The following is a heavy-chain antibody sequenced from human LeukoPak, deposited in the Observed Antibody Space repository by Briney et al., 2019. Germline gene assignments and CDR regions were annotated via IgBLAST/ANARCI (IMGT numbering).Heavy chain of an antibody. Sequence: GGSLRLSCAASGFTFSSYSMNWVHQAPGKGLEWVSYISSSSSTIYYADSVKGRFTISRDNAKNSLYLQMSSLRAEDTAVYYCARANDYGDYVYQFWGQGTLVTVSS. J-gene: IGHJ4*02. V-gene: IGHV3-48*01. CDR3: ARANDYGDYVYQF. CDR2: ISSSSSTI. D-gene: IGHD4-17*01. CDR1: GFTFSSYS.